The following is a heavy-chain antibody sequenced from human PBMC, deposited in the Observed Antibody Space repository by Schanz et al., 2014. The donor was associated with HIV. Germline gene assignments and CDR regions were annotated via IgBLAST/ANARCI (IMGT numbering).Heavy chain of an antibody. CDR3: AREGPTVTPGYYYGMDV. Sequence: VQLVESGGAVVRPGGSLTLSCVASGFTFGDYTMHWVRQAPGKGLEWVAVISNDGSNEYYADSVKGRFTISRDNSKNRLFLQMNSLRAEDRALYYCAREGPTVTPGYYYGMDVWGQGTTVTVSS. J-gene: IGHJ6*02. V-gene: IGHV3-30*03. CDR2: ISNDGSNE. D-gene: IGHD4-17*01. CDR1: GFTFGDYT.